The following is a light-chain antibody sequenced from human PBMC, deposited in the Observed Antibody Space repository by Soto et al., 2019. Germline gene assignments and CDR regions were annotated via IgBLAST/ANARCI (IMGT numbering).Light chain of an antibody. Sequence: EIVLTQSPGTLSLSPGERATLSCRASQSVSSSYLAWYQQKPGQAPRLLIYGASSRATGIPDRFSGSGSGTDFTLTISRLEPEDFAVYYCQQYGSSRITFGQGTRLEL. CDR1: QSVSSSY. J-gene: IGKJ5*01. CDR3: QQYGSSRIT. CDR2: GAS. V-gene: IGKV3-20*01.